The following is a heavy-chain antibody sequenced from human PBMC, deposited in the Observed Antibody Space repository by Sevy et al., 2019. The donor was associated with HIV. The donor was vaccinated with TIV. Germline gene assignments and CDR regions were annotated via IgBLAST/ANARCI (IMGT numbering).Heavy chain of an antibody. CDR3: ARATGAARHHAFDI. Sequence: ASVNVSCKASGYTFTSYGISWVRQAPGQGLEWMGWISAYNGNTNYAQKLQGRVTMTTDTSTSTAYMELRSLRSDDTAVYYCARATGAARHHAFDIWGQGTMVTVSS. J-gene: IGHJ3*02. CDR2: ISAYNGNT. D-gene: IGHD6-6*01. V-gene: IGHV1-18*01. CDR1: GYTFTSYG.